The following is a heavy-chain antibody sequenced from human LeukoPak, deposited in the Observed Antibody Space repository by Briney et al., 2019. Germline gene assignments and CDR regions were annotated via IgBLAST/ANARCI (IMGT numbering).Heavy chain of an antibody. Sequence: PSETLSLTCTVSGGSISSGDYYWSWIRQPPGEGLEWIGSIYYSGSTYYNPSLKSPITISVDTSKNQFSLKVISVTAADTAVYYCARGYRAHNWNYPNWFDPWGQGTLVTVSS. J-gene: IGHJ5*02. D-gene: IGHD1-7*01. CDR1: GGSISSGDYY. CDR3: ARGYRAHNWNYPNWFDP. V-gene: IGHV4-39*07. CDR2: IYYSGST.